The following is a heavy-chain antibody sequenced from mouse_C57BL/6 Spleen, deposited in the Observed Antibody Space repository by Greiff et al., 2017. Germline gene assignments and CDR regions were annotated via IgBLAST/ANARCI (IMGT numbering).Heavy chain of an antibody. CDR1: GFTFTDYY. V-gene: IGHV7-3*01. D-gene: IGHD1-1*01. CDR2: IRNKANGYTT. CDR3: ARYYGSSLYFDY. J-gene: IGHJ2*01. Sequence: EVKLVESGGGLVQPGGSLSLSCAASGFTFTDYYMSWVRQPPGKALEWLGFIRNKANGYTTEYSASVKGRFTISRDNSQSILYLQMNALRAEDSATYYCARYYGSSLYFDYWGKGTTRTVSS.